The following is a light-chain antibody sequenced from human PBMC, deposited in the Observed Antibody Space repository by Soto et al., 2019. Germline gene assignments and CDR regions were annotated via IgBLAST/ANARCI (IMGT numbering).Light chain of an antibody. Sequence: QSVLTQPPSASGTPGQRVNISCSGSSSNIGSNTVDWYQQVPGTAPKLLIHTNNQRPSGVPDRFSGSKSGTSASLAISGLQSEYEADYYGAAWDDSLNGWVFGGGTKLTVL. CDR2: TNN. CDR3: AAWDDSLNGWV. V-gene: IGLV1-44*01. CDR1: SSNIGSNT. J-gene: IGLJ3*02.